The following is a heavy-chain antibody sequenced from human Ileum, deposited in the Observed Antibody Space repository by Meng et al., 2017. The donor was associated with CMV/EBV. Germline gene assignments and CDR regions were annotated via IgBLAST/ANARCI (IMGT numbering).Heavy chain of an antibody. V-gene: IGHV1-2*02. D-gene: IGHD6-19*01. CDR1: GYTFNAYQ. CDR2: INPNSGGT. Sequence: ALPVESGAEVKKPVASVKVSCKPSGYTFNAYQVHWVRQAPGQGLEWMGWINPNSGGTKYAQKFRGRVTLTRYTSISTVYMDLTTITSDDTAVYYCARPYTSGWSNWFDPWGQGTLVTVSS. J-gene: IGHJ5*02. CDR3: ARPYTSGWSNWFDP.